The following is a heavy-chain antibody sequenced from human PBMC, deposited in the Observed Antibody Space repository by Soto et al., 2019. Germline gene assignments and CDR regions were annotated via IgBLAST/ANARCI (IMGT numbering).Heavy chain of an antibody. CDR2: ISGSGGST. V-gene: IGHV3-23*01. J-gene: IGHJ4*02. Sequence: GGSLRLSCAASVFTFSSYAMSWVRQAPGKGLEWVSAISGSGGSTYYADSVKGRFTISRDNSKNTLYLQMNSLRAEDTAVYYCAKSVRGVTRFDYWGQGTLVTVSS. D-gene: IGHD3-10*02. CDR1: VFTFSSYA. CDR3: AKSVRGVTRFDY.